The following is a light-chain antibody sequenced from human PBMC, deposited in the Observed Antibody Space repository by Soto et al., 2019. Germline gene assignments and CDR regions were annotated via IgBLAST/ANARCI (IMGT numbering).Light chain of an antibody. CDR1: QDVSRS. CDR3: QQLWTYPLT. CDR2: AAS. V-gene: IGKV1-9*01. Sequence: DTQLTQSPSFLSASVGDRVTIACRASQDVSRSVGWYQQKPGTAPKLLISAASTLNSGVPSRFSGSGSGTDFTLTISSLQPEDFATYYCQQLWTYPLTFGGGTKVDI. J-gene: IGKJ4*01.